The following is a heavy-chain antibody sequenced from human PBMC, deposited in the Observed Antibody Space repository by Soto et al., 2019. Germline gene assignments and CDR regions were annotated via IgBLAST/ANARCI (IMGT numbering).Heavy chain of an antibody. CDR1: GGSVNSGNYY. Sequence: QVQLQQWGAGLLKPSETLSLTCAVNGGSVNSGNYYWSWIRQPPGKGLEWIGEMSHSGGTHFNPSLMSRVTISVDTSKNQFSLKMSSVTAADTALYYCARVERGTATTVVDAFDIWGPGTMVTVSS. CDR2: MSHSGGT. CDR3: ARVERGTATTVVDAFDI. D-gene: IGHD1-1*01. V-gene: IGHV4-34*01. J-gene: IGHJ3*02.